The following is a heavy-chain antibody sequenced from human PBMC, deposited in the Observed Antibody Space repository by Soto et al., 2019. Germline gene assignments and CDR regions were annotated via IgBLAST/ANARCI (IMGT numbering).Heavy chain of an antibody. CDR3: ARDVVVVAQNIKSSNWFDP. CDR2: ISAYNGNT. CDR1: GYTFTSYG. V-gene: IGHV1-18*01. D-gene: IGHD2-15*01. J-gene: IGHJ5*02. Sequence: QVQLVQSGAEVKKPGASVKVSCKASGYTFTSYGISWVRQAPGQGLEWMGWISAYNGNTNYAQKLQGRVTMTTDTSTSTAYMELRSLRSDDTAVYYCARDVVVVAQNIKSSNWFDPWGQGTLVTVSS.